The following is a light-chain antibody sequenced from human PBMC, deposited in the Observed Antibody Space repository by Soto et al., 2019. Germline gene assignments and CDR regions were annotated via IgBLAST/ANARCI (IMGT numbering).Light chain of an antibody. CDR2: GAS. J-gene: IGKJ1*01. CDR1: QRVSNN. CDR3: QHYNNWPPWT. Sequence: EIVMTQSPATLSVSPGERATLSCRASQRVSNNLAWDQQKPGQAPRLLIYGASTRATGIPARFSGSGSGTEFTLTISSLQSEDFAVYYCQHYNNWPPWTFGQGTKVEIK. V-gene: IGKV3-15*01.